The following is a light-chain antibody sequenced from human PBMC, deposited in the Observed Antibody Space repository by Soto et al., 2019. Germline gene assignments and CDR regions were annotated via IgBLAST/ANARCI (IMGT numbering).Light chain of an antibody. CDR3: QQYANWLRT. CDR2: GAS. Sequence: EIVMTQSPATLSVSPGERATLSCRASQSVNSNLVWYQQRPGQAPRLLIYGASTRATGIPTRFSGSGSGTEFTLTISSLQAEDFAVYYCQQYANWLRTFCQGTKVDIK. J-gene: IGKJ1*01. V-gene: IGKV3-15*01. CDR1: QSVNSN.